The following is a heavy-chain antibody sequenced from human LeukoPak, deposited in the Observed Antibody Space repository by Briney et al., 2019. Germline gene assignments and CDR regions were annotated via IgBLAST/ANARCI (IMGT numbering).Heavy chain of an antibody. CDR1: GFTFSNYA. CDR2: ISGSGGST. J-gene: IGHJ4*02. CDR3: AKDQSSGSYYFDC. D-gene: IGHD3-10*01. V-gene: IGHV3-23*01. Sequence: GGSLRLSCAASGFTFSNYAMSWVRQAPGKGLEWVSAISGSGGSTYYADSVKGRYTISRDNSKNTLYLQMNSLRAEDTAVYYCAKDQSSGSYYFDCWGQGTLVTVSS.